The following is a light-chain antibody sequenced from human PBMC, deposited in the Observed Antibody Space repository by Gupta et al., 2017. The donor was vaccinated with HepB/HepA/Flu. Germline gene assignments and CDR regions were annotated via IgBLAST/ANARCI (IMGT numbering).Light chain of an antibody. CDR2: DVS. V-gene: IGLV2-14*03. CDR1: SGDVGAYNY. J-gene: IGLJ1*01. CDR3: CSYRSSNTLFV. Sequence: PGQSITIPCTGTSGDVGAYNYVSWYQQYPGKAPKVIIYDVSARPSGVSYRFSGSKSGNTASLTISGLQAEDEADYYCCSYRSSNTLFVFGTGTKVTVL.